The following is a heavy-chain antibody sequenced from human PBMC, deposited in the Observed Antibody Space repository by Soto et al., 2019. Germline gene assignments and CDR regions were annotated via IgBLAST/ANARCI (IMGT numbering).Heavy chain of an antibody. D-gene: IGHD6-13*01. CDR1: GFTFSSYA. V-gene: IGHV3-30-3*01. J-gene: IGHJ4*02. CDR3: ARDPIGGHSSSWFNLFDY. CDR2: ISYDGSNK. Sequence: GGSLRLSCAASGFTFSSYAMHWVRQAPGKGLEWVAVISYDGSNKYYADSVKGRFTISRDNSKNTLYLQMNSLRAEDTAVYYCARDPIGGHSSSWFNLFDYWGQGTLVTVSS.